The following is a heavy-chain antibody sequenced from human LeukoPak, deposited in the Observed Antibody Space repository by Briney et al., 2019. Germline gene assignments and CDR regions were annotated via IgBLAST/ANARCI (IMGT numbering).Heavy chain of an antibody. CDR2: ISGSGGST. J-gene: IGHJ4*02. CDR3: AKVKYQSFGYFDY. D-gene: IGHD2-2*01. V-gene: IGHV3-23*01. Sequence: PGGSLRLSCAASGFTFSSYAMRWVRQAPGKGPEWVSAISGSGGSTYYADSVKGRFTISRDNSKNTLYLQMNSLRAEDTAVYYRAKVKYQSFGYFDYWGQGTLVTVSS. CDR1: GFTFSSYA.